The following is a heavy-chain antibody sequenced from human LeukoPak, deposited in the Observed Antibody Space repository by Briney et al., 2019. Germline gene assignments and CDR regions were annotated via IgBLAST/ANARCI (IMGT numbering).Heavy chain of an antibody. D-gene: IGHD3-10*01. J-gene: IGHJ4*02. Sequence: GGSLRLSCAASGFTFSSYSMNWVRQAPGTGLEWVSFISSSSSYIYYADSVKGRFTISRDNAKNSLYLQMNSLRAEDTAVYYCARGEYGSGSYHIDYWGQGTLVTVSS. CDR2: ISSSSSYI. CDR3: ARGEYGSGSYHIDY. CDR1: GFTFSSYS. V-gene: IGHV3-21*01.